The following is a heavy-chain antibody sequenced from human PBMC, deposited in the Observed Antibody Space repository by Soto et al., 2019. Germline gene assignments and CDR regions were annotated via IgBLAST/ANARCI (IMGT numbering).Heavy chain of an antibody. V-gene: IGHV3-21*01. CDR2: ISSSSTYI. CDR3: ASGPVLLWFGEIRW. J-gene: IGHJ4*02. Sequence: PGGSLRLSCAASGFTFSSYSMNWVRQAPGKGLEWVSSISSSSTYIYYADSVKGRFTISRDTSKNQFSLKLSSVTAADTAVYYCASGPVLLWFGEIRWWGQGTLVTVSS. CDR1: GFTFSSYS. D-gene: IGHD3-10*01.